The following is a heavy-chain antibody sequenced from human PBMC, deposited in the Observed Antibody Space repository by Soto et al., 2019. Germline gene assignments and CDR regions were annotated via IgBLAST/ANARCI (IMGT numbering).Heavy chain of an antibody. CDR3: HTYYYDSSGYFDYYYGMDV. V-gene: IGHV3-23*01. J-gene: IGHJ6*02. CDR1: GFTFSSYA. CDR2: ISGSGGST. Sequence: GGSLRLSCAASGFTFSSYAMSWVRQAPGKGLEWVSAISGSGGSTYYADSVKGWFTISRDNSKNTLYLQMNSLRAEDTAVYYCHTYYYDSSGYFDYYYGMDVWGQGTTVTVSS. D-gene: IGHD3-22*01.